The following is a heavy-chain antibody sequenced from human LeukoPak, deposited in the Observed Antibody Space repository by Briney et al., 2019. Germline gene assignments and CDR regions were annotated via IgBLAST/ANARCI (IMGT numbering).Heavy chain of an antibody. CDR1: GVSFSGYY. Sequence: SETLSLTCAVYGVSFSGYYWSWIRQPPGKGLEWIGEINHSGSTNYNPSLKSRVTISVDTSKNQFSLKLSSVTAADTAVYYCARDKSAGGGFDYWGQGTLVTVSS. D-gene: IGHD6-13*01. CDR2: INHSGST. CDR3: ARDKSAGGGFDY. V-gene: IGHV4-34*01. J-gene: IGHJ4*02.